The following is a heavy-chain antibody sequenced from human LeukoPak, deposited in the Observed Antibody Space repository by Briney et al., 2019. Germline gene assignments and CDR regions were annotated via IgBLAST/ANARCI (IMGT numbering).Heavy chain of an antibody. CDR3: ARDLTAMVTSNWFDP. V-gene: IGHV1-2*02. D-gene: IGHD5-18*01. CDR1: GYTFTGYY. J-gene: IGHJ5*02. CDR2: INPNSGGT. Sequence: ASVRVSCKASGYTFTGYYMHWVRQAPGQGLEWMGWINPNSGGTNYAQKFQGRVTMTRDTSISTAYMELSRLRSDDTAVYYCARDLTAMVTSNWFDPWGQGTLVTVSS.